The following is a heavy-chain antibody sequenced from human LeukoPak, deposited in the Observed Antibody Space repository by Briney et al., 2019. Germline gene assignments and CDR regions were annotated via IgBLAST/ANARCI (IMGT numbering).Heavy chain of an antibody. Sequence: ASVKVSCKTSGHTFSTYEINWVRQAAGQGLEWMGWMHPNSGDTDYAQKFQGRVTMTRDTSINTVYMELSSLRSEDTAVYYCTRGPRNDPWGQGTLVTVSS. CDR1: GHTFSTYE. V-gene: IGHV1-8*01. CDR3: TRGPRNDP. CDR2: MHPNSGDT. D-gene: IGHD1-14*01. J-gene: IGHJ5*02.